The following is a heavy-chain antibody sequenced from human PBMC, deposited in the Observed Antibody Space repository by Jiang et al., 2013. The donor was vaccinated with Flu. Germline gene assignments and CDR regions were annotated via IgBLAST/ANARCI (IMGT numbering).Heavy chain of an antibody. J-gene: IGHJ3*02. CDR1: GDSVSSNSAS. CDR2: TFYRSRWYN. CDR3: ARDGYTEGSNDGFDI. V-gene: IGHV6-1*01. D-gene: IGHD5-18*01. Sequence: QTLSLTCAISGDSVSSNSASWNWIRQSPSRGLEWLGKTFYRSRWYNDYAASVKSRITISPDTSKNQFSLQLNSVTPEDTAVYYCARDGYTEGSNDGFDIWGQGTMVTVSS.